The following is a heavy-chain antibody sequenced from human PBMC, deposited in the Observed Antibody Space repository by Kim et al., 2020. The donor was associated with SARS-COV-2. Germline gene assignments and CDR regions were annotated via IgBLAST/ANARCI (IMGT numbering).Heavy chain of an antibody. J-gene: IGHJ2*01. CDR1: GGSISSYY. V-gene: IGHV4-59*01. CDR2: IYYSGST. D-gene: IGHD3-3*01. Sequence: SETLSLTCTVSGGSISSYYLSWIRQPPGKGLEWIGYIYYSGSTNYNPSLKSRVTISVDTSKNQFSLKLSSVTAADKAVYYCARDHREWLQYTANWYFDLWGRGTLVTVSS. CDR3: ARDHREWLQYTANWYFDL.